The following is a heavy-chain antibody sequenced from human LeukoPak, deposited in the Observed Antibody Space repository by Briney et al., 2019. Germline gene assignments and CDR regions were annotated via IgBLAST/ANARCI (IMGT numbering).Heavy chain of an antibody. CDR1: GLTFRTYT. CDR3: ATGGTGAFDI. Sequence: HPGRSLRLSCAASGLTFRTYTMHWVRQAPGKGLEWVTVISYDGSKQYYADSVKGRFTISRDNSKSTLYLQMNNLRTEDTAMYYCATGGTGAFDIWGQGTMVTVSS. J-gene: IGHJ3*02. V-gene: IGHV3-30-3*01. CDR2: ISYDGSKQ. D-gene: IGHD1-14*01.